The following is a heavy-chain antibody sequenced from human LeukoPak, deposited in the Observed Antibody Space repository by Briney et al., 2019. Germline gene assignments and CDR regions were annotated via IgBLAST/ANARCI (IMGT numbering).Heavy chain of an antibody. CDR2: IYSGGST. CDR3: ARDQGYNWFDP. V-gene: IGHV3-66*01. CDR1: GFTVSSNY. J-gene: IGHJ5*02. Sequence: SGGSLRLSCAASGFTVSSNYMSWVRQAPGKGLEWVSVIYSGGSTYYAGSVKGRFTISRDNSKNTLYLQMNSLRAEDTAVYYCARDQGYNWFDPWGQGTLVTVSS.